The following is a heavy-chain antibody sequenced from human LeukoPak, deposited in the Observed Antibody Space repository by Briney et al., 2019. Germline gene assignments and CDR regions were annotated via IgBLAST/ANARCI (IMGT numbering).Heavy chain of an antibody. J-gene: IGHJ3*02. Sequence: TSETLSLTCTVSGGSISSYYWSWIRQPPGKGLEWIGYIYYGGSTNYNPSLKSRVTISVDTSKNQFSLKLSSVTAADTAVYYCARDLAAAGAFDIWGQGTMVTVSS. CDR3: ARDLAAAGAFDI. D-gene: IGHD6-13*01. CDR1: GGSISSYY. V-gene: IGHV4-59*01. CDR2: IYYGGST.